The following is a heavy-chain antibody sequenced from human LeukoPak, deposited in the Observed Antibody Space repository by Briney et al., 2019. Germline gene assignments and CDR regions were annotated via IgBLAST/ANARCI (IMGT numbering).Heavy chain of an antibody. D-gene: IGHD6-19*01. CDR2: ISSSGSTI. Sequence: PGGSMRLSCAASGFTFSDYYMSWIRQAPGKGREWVSYISSSGSTIYYADSVKGRFTISRDNAKNSLYLQMNSLRAEDTAVYYCARDPSSGWFDPWGQGTLVTVSS. V-gene: IGHV3-11*01. J-gene: IGHJ5*02. CDR3: ARDPSSGWFDP. CDR1: GFTFSDYY.